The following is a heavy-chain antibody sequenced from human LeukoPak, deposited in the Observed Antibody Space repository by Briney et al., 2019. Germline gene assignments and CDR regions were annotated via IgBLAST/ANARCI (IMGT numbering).Heavy chain of an antibody. CDR1: GFTFSSYA. J-gene: IGHJ4*02. CDR2: IYSGGST. CDR3: ARVVGATDY. V-gene: IGHV3-53*04. D-gene: IGHD1-26*01. Sequence: GGSLRLSCAASGFTFSSYAMSWVRQAPGEGLEWVSVIYSGGSTYYADSVKGRFTISRHNSKNTLYLQMNSLRAEDTAVYYCARVVGATDYWGQGTLVTVSS.